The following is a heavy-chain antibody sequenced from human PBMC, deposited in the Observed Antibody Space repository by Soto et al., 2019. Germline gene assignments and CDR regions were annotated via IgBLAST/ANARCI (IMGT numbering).Heavy chain of an antibody. CDR2: IVVGSGNT. D-gene: IGHD3-22*01. CDR1: GFTFTSSA. CDR3: AADPNTYYYDSSGYYYGY. Sequence: QMQLVQSGPEVKKPGTSVKVSCKASGFTFTSSAVQWVRQARGQRLEWIGWIVVGSGNTNYAQKFQERVTITRDMSTSTAYMELSSLRSEDTAVYYCAADPNTYYYDSSGYYYGYWGQGTLVTVSS. V-gene: IGHV1-58*01. J-gene: IGHJ4*02.